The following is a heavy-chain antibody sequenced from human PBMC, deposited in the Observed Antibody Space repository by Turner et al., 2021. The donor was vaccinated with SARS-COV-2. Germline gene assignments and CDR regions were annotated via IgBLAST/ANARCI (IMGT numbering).Heavy chain of an antibody. Sequence: EVQLLESGGGLVQPGWSLRLSCAASGFTFSSYAMSWVRQAPGKGLEWVSAISGSGGSKYYADSVKGRFTISRDNSKNTLYLQMNSLRAEDTAVYYCASSVIAVAGTTFDYWGQGTLVTVSS. CDR1: GFTFSSYA. D-gene: IGHD6-19*01. V-gene: IGHV3-23*01. CDR3: ASSVIAVAGTTFDY. J-gene: IGHJ4*02. CDR2: ISGSGGSK.